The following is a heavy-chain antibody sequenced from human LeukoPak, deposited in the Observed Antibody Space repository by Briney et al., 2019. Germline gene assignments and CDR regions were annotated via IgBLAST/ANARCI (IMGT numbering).Heavy chain of an antibody. CDR3: ARLYQGKRPPDY. CDR1: GDSIFSTTYY. J-gene: IGHJ4*02. D-gene: IGHD6-25*01. CDR2: IFHSGST. V-gene: IGHV4-39*01. Sequence: PSETLSLTCTVTGDSIFSTTYYWGWIRQPPGKGLEWIGSIFHSGSTYYNPSLKSRVTKSVDTSKNQFSLKLRSVTAADTAVYYCARLYQGKRPPDYWGQGTLVTVSS.